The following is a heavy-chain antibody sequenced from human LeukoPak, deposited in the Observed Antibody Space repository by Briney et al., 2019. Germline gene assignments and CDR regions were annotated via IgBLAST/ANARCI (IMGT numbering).Heavy chain of an antibody. CDR3: AREITYFYDSGGYWDAFDI. D-gene: IGHD3-22*01. V-gene: IGHV3-30*04. CDR1: GFTFSSYA. CDR2: ISYDGSKK. Sequence: GRSLRLSCAASGFTFSSYAMHWVRQAPGKGLEWVAIISYDGSKKNYADSVKGRFTISRDTSKNTLYLQMSSLRAEDTAVYYCAREITYFYDSGGYWDAFDIWGQGTMVTVSS. J-gene: IGHJ3*02.